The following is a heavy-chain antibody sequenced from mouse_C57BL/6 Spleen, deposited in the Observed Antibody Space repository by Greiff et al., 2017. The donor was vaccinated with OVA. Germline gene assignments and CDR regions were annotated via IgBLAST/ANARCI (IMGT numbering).Heavy chain of an antibody. J-gene: IGHJ4*01. CDR3: ARNYYGSSYGNYYAMDY. CDR1: GFTFSDYG. D-gene: IGHD1-1*01. V-gene: IGHV5-17*01. Sequence: EVKLVESGGGLVKPGGSLKLSCAASGFTFSDYGMHWVRQAPEKGLEWVAYISSGSSTIYYADTVKGRFTISRDHAKNTLFLQMTSLRSEDTAMYYCARNYYGSSYGNYYAMDYWGQGTSVTVSS. CDR2: ISSGSSTI.